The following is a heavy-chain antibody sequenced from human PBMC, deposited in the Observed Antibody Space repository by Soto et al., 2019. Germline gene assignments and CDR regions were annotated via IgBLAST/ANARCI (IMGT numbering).Heavy chain of an antibody. CDR2: ISVYNGST. CDR1: GYTFTSYG. V-gene: IGHV1-18*01. Sequence: QVQLVQSGAEVKKPGASVKVSCKASGYTFTSYGISWVRQAPGQGLEWMGWISVYNGSTNYAQKPQGRVTMTPDTSTSPAYVELRSLRSNDTAVYYFESPRLGDLSFASWGQGPLVTVSS. D-gene: IGHD3-16*02. J-gene: IGHJ4*02. CDR3: ESPRLGDLSFAS.